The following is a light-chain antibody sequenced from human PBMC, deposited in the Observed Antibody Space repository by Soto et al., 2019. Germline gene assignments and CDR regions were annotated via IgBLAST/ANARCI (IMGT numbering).Light chain of an antibody. Sequence: DIQMTQSPSILSASVGDRVTITCLASQTISSWLAWYQQKPWKAPKLLIYKASTLKSGVPSRFSGSGSGTEFALTITSLQPDDFATYYCQHYNSYSEAFGQGTKVDIK. CDR3: QHYNSYSEA. V-gene: IGKV1-5*03. CDR2: KAS. CDR1: QTISSW. J-gene: IGKJ1*01.